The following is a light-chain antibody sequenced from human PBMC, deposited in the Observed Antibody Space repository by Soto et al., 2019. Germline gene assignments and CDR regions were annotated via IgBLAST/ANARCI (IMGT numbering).Light chain of an antibody. V-gene: IGKV1-5*03. Sequence: DIQMTQSPSTLSASVGDRVTITCRASQTISSWLAWYQQKPGKAPKLQIYKASSLQSGVPSRFSGTGSGTEFTLTISSLQPDDFATYYCQQFSTYPWTFGQGTRVEIK. J-gene: IGKJ1*01. CDR2: KAS. CDR3: QQFSTYPWT. CDR1: QTISSW.